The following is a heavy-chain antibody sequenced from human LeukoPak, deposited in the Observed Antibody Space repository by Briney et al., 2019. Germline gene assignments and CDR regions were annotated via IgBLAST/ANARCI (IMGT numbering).Heavy chain of an antibody. V-gene: IGHV3-20*04. Sequence: AGGSLRLSCAASGFTFDDYGMSWVRQAPGKGLEWVSGINWNGGSTGYADSVKGRFTISRDNAKNSLYLQMSSLRAEDTALYYCARDPLAYCGGDCYSDYWGQGTLVTVSS. D-gene: IGHD2-21*02. CDR1: GFTFDDYG. CDR2: INWNGGST. CDR3: ARDPLAYCGGDCYSDY. J-gene: IGHJ4*02.